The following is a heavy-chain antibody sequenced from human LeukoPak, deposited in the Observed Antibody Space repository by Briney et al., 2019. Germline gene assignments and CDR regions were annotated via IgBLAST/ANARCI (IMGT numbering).Heavy chain of an antibody. V-gene: IGHV3-74*01. CDR2: IKSDGKT. D-gene: IGHD3-22*01. CDR3: ARAPSEVGGYYPEYFRH. Sequence: GGSLRLSCEASGFTFSRYWMHWGRQAPGKGLVWVSRIKSDGKTNYADSVKGRFTISRDNAKNTVSLQMDSLRAEDTGVYYCARAPSEVGGYYPEYFRHWGQGTLVTVSS. CDR1: GFTFSRYW. J-gene: IGHJ1*01.